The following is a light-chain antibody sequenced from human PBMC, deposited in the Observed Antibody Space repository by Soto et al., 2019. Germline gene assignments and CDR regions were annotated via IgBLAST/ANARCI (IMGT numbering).Light chain of an antibody. V-gene: IGLV1-47*01. CDR2: RNN. Sequence: QSVLTQPPSASGTPGQRVTISCSGGSSNIGTNYVYWYQQLPGTAPKLLIYRNNLRPSGVPDRYSASKSGTSASLAISGRRDEDEGDFCCAGWEDSMHDLLFVAGTQVPVL. CDR3: AGWEDSMHDLL. J-gene: IGLJ1*01. CDR1: SSNIGTNY.